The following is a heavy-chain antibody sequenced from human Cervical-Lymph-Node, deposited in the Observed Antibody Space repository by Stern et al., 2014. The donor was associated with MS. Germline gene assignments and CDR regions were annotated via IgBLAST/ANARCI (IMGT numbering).Heavy chain of an antibody. CDR2: IYYRGSA. J-gene: IGHJ4*02. D-gene: IGHD3-9*01. CDR1: GDSIRNYF. Sequence: QVQLQESGPGLLKPSETLSLTCTVSGDSIRNYFWTWIRQPPGRALEWIGYIYYRGSANYTPPLKSRVTMSVATPNKQFPLKLSSVTAADTAVYYCARKADWRDYFDYWGQGTLVTVSS. CDR3: ARKADWRDYFDY. V-gene: IGHV4-59*08.